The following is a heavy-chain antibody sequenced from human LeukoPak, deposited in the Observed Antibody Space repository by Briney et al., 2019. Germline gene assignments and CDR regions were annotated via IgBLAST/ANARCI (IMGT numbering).Heavy chain of an antibody. CDR3: ARAAWFGEPFDY. CDR2: ISYDGSNK. J-gene: IGHJ4*02. D-gene: IGHD3-10*01. CDR1: GFTFSSYA. V-gene: IGHV3-30*04. Sequence: GGSLRLSCAASGFTFSSYAMHWVGQAPGKGLEWVAVISYDGSNKYYADSVKGRFTISRDNSKNTLYLQMNSLRAEDTAVYYCARAAWFGEPFDYWGQGTLVTVSS.